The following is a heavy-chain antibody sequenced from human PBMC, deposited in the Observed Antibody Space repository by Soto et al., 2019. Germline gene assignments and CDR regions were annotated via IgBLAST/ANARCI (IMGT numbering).Heavy chain of an antibody. CDR1: GFTFSIYS. Sequence: PGGSLRLSCAASGFTFSIYSMNWVRQAPGKGLEWVSYIMPGSSHIFYADSVKGRFTISRDNAKNSLYLQMNSLRAEDTAVYYCARDLHYIAVAGTPSRRATYYFDYWGQGTLVTVSS. CDR2: IMPGSSHI. V-gene: IGHV3-48*01. CDR3: ARDLHYIAVAGTPSRRATYYFDY. J-gene: IGHJ4*02. D-gene: IGHD6-19*01.